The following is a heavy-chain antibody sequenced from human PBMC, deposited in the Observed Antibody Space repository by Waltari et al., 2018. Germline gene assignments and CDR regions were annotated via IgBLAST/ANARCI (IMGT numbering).Heavy chain of an antibody. D-gene: IGHD2-2*01. Sequence: QVQLQESGPGLVKHSQTLSPTCTVYGDSIRRNNFYGSWVRQPAGRGLEWIGRIYASGSTNYHPSLKSLVTLSVDTSKNQFSLRLTSVTAADSALYFCARTLEKTYAGWYFDSWGQGTRVTVSS. CDR3: ARTLEKTYAGWYFDS. CDR1: GDSIRRNNFY. J-gene: IGHJ4*02. V-gene: IGHV4-61*02. CDR2: IYASGST.